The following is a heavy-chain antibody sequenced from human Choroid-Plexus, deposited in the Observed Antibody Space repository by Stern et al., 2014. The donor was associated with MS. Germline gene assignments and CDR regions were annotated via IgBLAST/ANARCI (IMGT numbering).Heavy chain of an antibody. D-gene: IGHD2/OR15-2a*01. J-gene: IGHJ5*02. CDR1: GFTFGSCA. CDR2: VSDDGSNK. Sequence: QVQLVQSGGGVVQPGRPLRLSCVASGFTFGSCAMHWVRQAPGKGLEWAAGVSDDGSNKYEADSVKGRFTISRDNSQNTLYMQMSSLRPEDTAVYYCAKDRQYLTYFFDHWGQGSLVTVSS. CDR3: AKDRQYLTYFFDH. V-gene: IGHV3-30*18.